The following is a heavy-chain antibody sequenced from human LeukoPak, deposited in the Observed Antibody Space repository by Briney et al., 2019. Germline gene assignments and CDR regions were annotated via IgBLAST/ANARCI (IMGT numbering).Heavy chain of an antibody. J-gene: IGHJ6*02. CDR3: ARVAARYVGMDV. CDR1: AGSINNYY. D-gene: IGHD6-6*01. V-gene: IGHV4-59*01. CDR2: IYYSGST. Sequence: RTSETLSLTCTVSAGSINNYYWSWIRQPPGKGLEWIGYIYYSGSTNYNPSLKSRVTISVDTSKKQVSLNLSSGTAADTAVCYCARVAARYVGMDVWGQGTTVTVSS.